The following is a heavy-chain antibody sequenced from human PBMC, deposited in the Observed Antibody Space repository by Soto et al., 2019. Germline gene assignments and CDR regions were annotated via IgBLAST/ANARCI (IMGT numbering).Heavy chain of an antibody. V-gene: IGHV2-5*02. J-gene: IGHJ4*02. D-gene: IGHD3-22*01. CDR2: IYWDDDK. CDR3: AHSYESGWRNFGY. CDR1: GFSLRTSGVG. Sequence: QITLKESGPTLVKPTQTLTLTCTFSGFSLRTSGVGVGWIRQPPGKALEWLALIYWDDDKRYSPSLRSRLTTTKVTSKNLVVLTVPTVDPVDTATSYWAHSYESGWRNFGYWAQGILVTVSS.